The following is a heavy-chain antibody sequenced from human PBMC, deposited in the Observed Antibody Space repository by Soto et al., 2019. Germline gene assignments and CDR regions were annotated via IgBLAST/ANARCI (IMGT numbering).Heavy chain of an antibody. V-gene: IGHV3-48*01. CDR1: GFTFSNYP. Sequence: EVQLVESGGGLVQPGGSLRLSCAASGFTFSNYPMNWVRQAPGKGLEWVSFLSGSRSAVYYADSVKGRFSISRDNAKNSLYLEINSQRAEDTAVYYCARGHDHRDSNSFDYWGQGSLVTVFS. CDR2: LSGSRSAV. D-gene: IGHD4-17*01. J-gene: IGHJ4*02. CDR3: ARGHDHRDSNSFDY.